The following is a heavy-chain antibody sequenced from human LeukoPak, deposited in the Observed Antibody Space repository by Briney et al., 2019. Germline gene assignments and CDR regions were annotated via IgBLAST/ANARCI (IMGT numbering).Heavy chain of an antibody. CDR3: ARGRGKNYGGNPNHDY. Sequence: SETLSLTCTVSGGSISSYYWSWIRQPPGKGLEWIGEINHSGSTNYNPSLKSRVTISVDTSKNQFSLKLSSVTAADTAVYYCARGRGKNYGGNPNHDYWGQGTLVTVSS. CDR2: INHSGST. CDR1: GGSISSYY. D-gene: IGHD4-23*01. V-gene: IGHV4-34*01. J-gene: IGHJ4*02.